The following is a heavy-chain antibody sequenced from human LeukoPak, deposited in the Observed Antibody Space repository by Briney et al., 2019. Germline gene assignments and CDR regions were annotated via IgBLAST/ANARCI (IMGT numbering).Heavy chain of an antibody. CDR2: IYTTGST. V-gene: IGHV4-4*07. J-gene: IGHJ4*02. CDR3: ARGPPPDFDC. CDR1: GGSISDYY. Sequence: RSSETLSLTCTVSGGSISDYYWSWIRQPAGKGLEWIGRIYTTGSTDYNPSLKSRVTMSLDTSKNHFSLKLNSVTAADTAVYYCARGPPPDFDCWGQGTLVTVSS.